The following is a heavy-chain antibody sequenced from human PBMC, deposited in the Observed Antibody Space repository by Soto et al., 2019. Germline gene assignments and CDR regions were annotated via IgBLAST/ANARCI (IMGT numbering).Heavy chain of an antibody. CDR1: GGSFSGYY. D-gene: IGHD3-10*01. V-gene: IGHV4-34*01. Sequence: QVQLQQWGAGLLKPSETLSLTCAVYGGSFSGYYWSWIRQPPGKGLEWIGEINHSGSTNYNPSLKSRVTISVDTSKNQFSLKLSSVTAADTAVYYCARGPNVLLWFGELLGEISAWFDPWGQGTLVTVSS. CDR2: INHSGST. J-gene: IGHJ5*02. CDR3: ARGPNVLLWFGELLGEISAWFDP.